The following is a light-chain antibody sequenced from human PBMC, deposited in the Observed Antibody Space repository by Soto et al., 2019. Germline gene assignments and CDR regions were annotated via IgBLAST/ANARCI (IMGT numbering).Light chain of an antibody. Sequence: EIVMTQSPVTLSVSPGERATLSCRASQSVRSTYLAWYQQKPGQAPRLLIFGVSNRAAGIPARFSGSGSGTEFTLHISSLQSEDFAVYYCQQYGDWPLTFGGGTKVEIK. CDR2: GVS. J-gene: IGKJ4*01. V-gene: IGKV3-15*01. CDR1: QSVRSTY. CDR3: QQYGDWPLT.